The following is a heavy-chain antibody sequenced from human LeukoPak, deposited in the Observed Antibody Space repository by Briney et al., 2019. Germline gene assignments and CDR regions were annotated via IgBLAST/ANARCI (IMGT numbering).Heavy chain of an antibody. CDR1: GFTFSSYG. V-gene: IGHV3-33*01. D-gene: IGHD6-13*01. J-gene: IGHJ5*02. Sequence: GGSLRLSCAASGFTFSSYGMHWVRQAPGKGLEWVAVIWYDGSNKHYADSVKGRFTISRDNSKNTLYLQMNSLRAEDTAVYYCARPIAAAENWFDPWGQGTLVTVSS. CDR3: ARPIAAAENWFDP. CDR2: IWYDGSNK.